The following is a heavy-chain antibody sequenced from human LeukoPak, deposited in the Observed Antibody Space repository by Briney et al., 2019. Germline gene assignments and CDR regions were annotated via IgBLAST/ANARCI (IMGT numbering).Heavy chain of an antibody. V-gene: IGHV4-39*07. D-gene: IGHD2-2*01. CDR3: AREVGCSSTSCYRPNGYYNYMDV. J-gene: IGHJ6*03. CDR2: IYYSGST. CDR1: GGSISSSSYY. Sequence: SETLSLTCTVSGGSISSSSYYWGWIRQPPGKGLEWIGSIYYSGSTYYNPSLKSRVTISVDTSKNQFSLKLSSVTAADTAVYYCAREVGCSSTSCYRPNGYYNYMDVWGKGTTVTISS.